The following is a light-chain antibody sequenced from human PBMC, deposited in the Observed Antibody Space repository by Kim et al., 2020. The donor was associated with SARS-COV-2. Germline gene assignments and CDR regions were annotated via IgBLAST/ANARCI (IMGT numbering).Light chain of an antibody. CDR3: QQRSDGNT. CDR1: QSASSS. Sequence: LSLAPGGRAALSCRASQSASSSLAWYQQKPGQAPRLLIYDASNRATGIPARFSGSGSGTDFALAISSLEPEDFAVYYCQQRSDGNTFGQGTKLEI. V-gene: IGKV3-11*01. J-gene: IGKJ2*01. CDR2: DAS.